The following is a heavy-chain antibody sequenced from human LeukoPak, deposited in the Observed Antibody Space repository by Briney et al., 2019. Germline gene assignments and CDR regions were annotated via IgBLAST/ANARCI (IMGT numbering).Heavy chain of an antibody. CDR2: IWYDGTNK. J-gene: IGHJ4*02. V-gene: IGHV3-33*01. CDR1: GFTFSSYG. D-gene: IGHD3-3*01. CDR3: ARRPTYYDFWSGYSDY. Sequence: PGRSLRLSCAASGFTFSSYGMHWVRQAPGKGLEWVAVIWYDGTNKYYADSVKGRFTISRDNSKNTLFLQMNILRAEDTAVYYCARRPTYYDFWSGYSDYWGQGTLVTVSS.